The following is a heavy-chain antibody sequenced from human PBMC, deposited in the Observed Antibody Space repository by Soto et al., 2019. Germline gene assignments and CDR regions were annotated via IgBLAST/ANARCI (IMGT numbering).Heavy chain of an antibody. CDR1: GGSISSYY. V-gene: IGHV4-59*08. CDR2: IYYSGST. CDR3: ATHGRLHDLDI. J-gene: IGHJ3*02. D-gene: IGHD1-26*01. Sequence: QVQLQESGPGLVKPSETLSLTCTVSGGSISSYYRSWIRQPPGKGLEWIGYIYYSGSTNYNPSLKSRIILSVYTSKNLFSLPPCSVPAAEPAVYYCATHGRLHDLDIWGQGTMVTFSS.